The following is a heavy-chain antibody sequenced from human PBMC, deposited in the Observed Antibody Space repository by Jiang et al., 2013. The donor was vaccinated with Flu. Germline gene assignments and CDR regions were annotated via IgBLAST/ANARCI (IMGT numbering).Heavy chain of an antibody. V-gene: IGHV1-3*04. CDR2: INTGNGNT. Sequence: PRQRLEWMGWINTGNGNTKYSQKFQGRVTLTRDTSANTAYVELSSLTFEDTAVYYCARREVRHFDYWGQGTLVTVSS. J-gene: IGHJ4*02. CDR3: ARREVRHFDY. D-gene: IGHD1-26*01.